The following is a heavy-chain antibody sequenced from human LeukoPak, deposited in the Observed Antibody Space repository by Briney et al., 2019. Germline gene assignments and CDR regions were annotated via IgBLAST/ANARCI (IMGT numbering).Heavy chain of an antibody. J-gene: IGHJ6*03. Sequence: GASVKVSCKVSGYTLTELSMHWARQAPGKGLEWMGGFDPEDGETIYAQKFQGRVAMTEDTSTDTAYMELSSLRSEDTAVYYCATISGSYRYQDYYYYMDVWGKGTTVTVSS. V-gene: IGHV1-24*01. CDR2: FDPEDGET. CDR1: GYTLTELS. D-gene: IGHD1-26*01. CDR3: ATISGSYRYQDYYYYMDV.